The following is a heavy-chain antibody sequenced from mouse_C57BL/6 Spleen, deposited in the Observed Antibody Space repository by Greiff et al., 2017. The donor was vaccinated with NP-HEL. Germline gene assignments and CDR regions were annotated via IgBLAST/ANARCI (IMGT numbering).Heavy chain of an antibody. D-gene: IGHD2-4*01. Sequence: VQLQQSGPGLVKPSQSLSLTCSVTGYSITSGYYWNWIRQFPGNKLEWMGYISYGGSNNYNPSLKNRISITRDTSKNQFFLKLNSVTTEDTATYYCARVEGYYDYDDYAMDYWGQGTSVTVSS. CDR1: GYSITSGYY. J-gene: IGHJ4*01. CDR3: ARVEGYYDYDDYAMDY. V-gene: IGHV3-6*01. CDR2: ISYGGSN.